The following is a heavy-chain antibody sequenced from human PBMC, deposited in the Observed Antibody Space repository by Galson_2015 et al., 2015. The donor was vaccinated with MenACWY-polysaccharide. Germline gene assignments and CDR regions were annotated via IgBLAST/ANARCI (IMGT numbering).Heavy chain of an antibody. CDR1: GFTFDDYA. V-gene: IGHV3-9*01. J-gene: IGHJ6*02. CDR2: ISWNSGSI. Sequence: LRLSCAASGFTFDDYAMHWVRQAPGKGLEWVAGISWNSGSIGYADSVKGRFTISRDSAKNSLHLQMNSLRPEDTALYYCAKVSRHYTDYYYYGMDVWGQGTTVTVSS. CDR3: AKVSRHYTDYYYYGMDV. D-gene: IGHD2-2*02.